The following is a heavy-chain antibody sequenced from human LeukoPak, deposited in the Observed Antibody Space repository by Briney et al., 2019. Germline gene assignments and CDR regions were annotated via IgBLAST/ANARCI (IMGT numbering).Heavy chain of an antibody. J-gene: IGHJ4*02. D-gene: IGHD3-10*01. CDR3: ARDSARDSGSSIVC. Sequence: GGPRRPPCTAFELAFSSYWMTWFRKAPGKGLEWGATINDDGCGKYCVDSVKGRFTIARDNGQKSLNLQMITLRAEDTAVYYRARDSARDSGSSIVCWGQGTLVTVSS. CDR1: ELAFSSYW. V-gene: IGHV3-7*04. CDR2: INDDGCGK.